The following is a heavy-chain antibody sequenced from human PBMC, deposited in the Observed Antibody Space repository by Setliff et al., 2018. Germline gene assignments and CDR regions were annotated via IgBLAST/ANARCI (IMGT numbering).Heavy chain of an antibody. CDR1: GGSFSGYY. V-gene: IGHV4-34*01. Sequence: SETLSLTCAVYGGSFSGYYWSWIRQPPGKGLEWIGEINHSGSTNYNPSLKSRVTISVDTSKNQFSLKLSSVTAADTAVYYCAVDHVTNIAESGYGYTRIDPWGQGIPVTVSS. D-gene: IGHD6-19*01. CDR3: AVDHVTNIAESGYGYTRIDP. CDR2: INHSGST. J-gene: IGHJ5*02.